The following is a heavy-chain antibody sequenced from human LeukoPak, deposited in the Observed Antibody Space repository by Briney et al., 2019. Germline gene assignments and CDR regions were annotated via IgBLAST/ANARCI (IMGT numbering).Heavy chain of an antibody. J-gene: IGHJ4*02. CDR1: GFTFSSYA. D-gene: IGHD5-18*01. Sequence: GGSLRLSCAGSGFTFSSYAMTWVRQAPGKGLEWVSSINSDSAGSTYYADPVKGRSTISRDNSKNTLYLQINKLRAEDTAVYYCGGVRYNYGFSDYWGQGTLVIVSS. CDR2: INSDSAGST. V-gene: IGHV3-23*01. CDR3: GGVRYNYGFSDY.